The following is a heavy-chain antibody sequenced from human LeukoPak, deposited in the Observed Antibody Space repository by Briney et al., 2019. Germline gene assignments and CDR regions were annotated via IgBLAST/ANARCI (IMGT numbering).Heavy chain of an antibody. Sequence: ASVKVSCKASGYTFTNYDMNWVRQASGHGLEWMGWMNPNSGNTGYAQKFQGRVTMTMNTPISTAYMELSSLTLEDTAMYYCAREPLGYGDYNNWFDPWGQGTQVTVSS. CDR3: AREPLGYGDYNNWFDP. D-gene: IGHD4-17*01. CDR1: GYTFTNYD. J-gene: IGHJ5*02. V-gene: IGHV1-8*01. CDR2: MNPNSGNT.